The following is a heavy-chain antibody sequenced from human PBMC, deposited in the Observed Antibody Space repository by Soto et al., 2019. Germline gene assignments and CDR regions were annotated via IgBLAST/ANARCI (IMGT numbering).Heavy chain of an antibody. CDR3: AGGRRERRSALPLDY. CDR1: GGSFSGYY. CDR2: INHSGST. J-gene: IGHJ4*02. V-gene: IGHV4-34*01. D-gene: IGHD1-1*01. Sequence: QVQLQQWGAGLLKPSETLSLTCAVYGGSFSGYYWSWIRQPPGKGLEWIGEINHSGSTNYNPSLKSRVTISVDTSKNQFSRTLSSVTAADTAVYYCAGGRRERRSALPLDYWGQGTLVTVSS.